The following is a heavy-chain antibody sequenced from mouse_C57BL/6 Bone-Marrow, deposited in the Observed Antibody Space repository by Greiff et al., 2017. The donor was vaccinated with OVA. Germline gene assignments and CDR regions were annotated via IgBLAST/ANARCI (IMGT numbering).Heavy chain of an antibody. CDR1: GYTFTSYW. CDR2: IHPNSGST. V-gene: IGHV1-64*01. Sequence: VQLQQPGAELVKPGASVKLSCKASGYTFTSYWMHWVKQRPGQGLEWIGMIHPNSGSTNYNEKFKSKATLTVDKSSSTAYMQLSSLTSEDSAVLYCARYPPGGGDLEYWGQGTTLTVSS. CDR3: ARYPPGGGDLEY. D-gene: IGHD2-13*01. J-gene: IGHJ2*01.